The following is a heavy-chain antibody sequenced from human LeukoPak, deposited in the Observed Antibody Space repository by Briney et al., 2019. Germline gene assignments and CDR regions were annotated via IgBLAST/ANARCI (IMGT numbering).Heavy chain of an antibody. D-gene: IGHD6-13*01. CDR2: IWYDGSNK. Sequence: GGSLRLSCAASGFTFNSYGVHWVRQAPGKGLEWVAVIWYDGSNKYYADSVKGRFTISRDNSKNTLYLQMNSLRAEDTAVYYCARDIAAAGSPGYWGQGTLVTVSS. CDR1: GFTFNSYG. J-gene: IGHJ4*02. CDR3: ARDIAAAGSPGY. V-gene: IGHV3-33*01.